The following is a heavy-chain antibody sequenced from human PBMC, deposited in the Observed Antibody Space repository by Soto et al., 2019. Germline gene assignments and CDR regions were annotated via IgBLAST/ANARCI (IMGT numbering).Heavy chain of an antibody. CDR2: IYYSGST. J-gene: IGHJ3*02. V-gene: IGHV4-59*08. CDR1: GGSISSYY. Sequence: TSETLSLTCTVSGGSISSYYWSWIRQPPGKGLEWIGYIYYSGSTNYYPSLKSRVTISVDTSKNQFSLKLSSVTAADTAVYYCARPKRVAGFAFDIWGQGTMVTVSS. D-gene: IGHD6-19*01. CDR3: ARPKRVAGFAFDI.